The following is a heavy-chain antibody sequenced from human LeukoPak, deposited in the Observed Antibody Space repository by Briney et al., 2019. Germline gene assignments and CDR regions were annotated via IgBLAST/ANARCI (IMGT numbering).Heavy chain of an antibody. J-gene: IGHJ5*02. D-gene: IGHD6-13*01. CDR3: ARAYSSSWYWNWFDP. Sequence: SETLSLTCTVSGYSISSGYYWGWIRQAPGKGREWIGSIYNSGSTYYNPSLKSRVTRSVDMSKNQFSLKMSSVTAADTAVYYCARAYSSSWYWNWFDPWGQGTLVTVSS. CDR2: IYNSGST. CDR1: GYSISSGYY. V-gene: IGHV4-38-2*02.